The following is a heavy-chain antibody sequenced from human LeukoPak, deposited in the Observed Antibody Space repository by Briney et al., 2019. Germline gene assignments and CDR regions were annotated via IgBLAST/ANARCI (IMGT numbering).Heavy chain of an antibody. J-gene: IGHJ4*02. V-gene: IGHV4-34*01. Sequence: SETLSLTCAVYGGSFSGYYWSWIRQPPGKGLEWIGSIYYSGSTYYNPSLKSRVTISVDRSKNQFSLEVNSVTAADTAVYYCARSSGWTLDSWGQGTLVTVSS. D-gene: IGHD6-19*01. CDR3: ARSSGWTLDS. CDR1: GGSFSGYY. CDR2: IYYSGST.